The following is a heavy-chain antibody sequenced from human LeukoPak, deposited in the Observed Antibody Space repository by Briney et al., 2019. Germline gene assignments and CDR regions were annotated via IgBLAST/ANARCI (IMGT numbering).Heavy chain of an antibody. CDR2: IHYSGTT. CDR1: GFTFSSYA. Sequence: GSLRLSCAASGFTFSSYAMSWVRQPPGKGLQWIGSIHYSGTTYYNPSLKSRVTISVDTSKNHFSLQLSSVSAADTAVYYCARTSSGPNWFDPWGQGTLVTVSS. D-gene: IGHD3-22*01. J-gene: IGHJ5*02. CDR3: ARTSSGPNWFDP. V-gene: IGHV4-39*02.